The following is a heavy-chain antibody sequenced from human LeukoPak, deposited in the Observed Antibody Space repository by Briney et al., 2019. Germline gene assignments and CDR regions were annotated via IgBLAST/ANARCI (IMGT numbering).Heavy chain of an antibody. V-gene: IGHV3-30*02. D-gene: IGHD6-13*01. J-gene: IGHJ4*02. CDR1: AFTFTGYG. CDR3: AKDAAAAWDY. Sequence: GGSLRLSCAASAFTFTGYGMHWVRQAPGKGLEWVAFIRYDGSNKYYADSVKGRFTISRDNSKNTLYLQMNSLRAEDTAVYYCAKDAAAAWDYWGQGTLVTVSS. CDR2: IRYDGSNK.